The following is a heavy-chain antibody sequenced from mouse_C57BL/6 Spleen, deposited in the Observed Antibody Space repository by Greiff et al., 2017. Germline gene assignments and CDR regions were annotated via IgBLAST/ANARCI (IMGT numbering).Heavy chain of an antibody. Sequence: VKLVESDAELVKPGASVKISCKVSGYTFTDHTIHWMKQRPEQGLEWIGYIYPRDGSTKYNEKFKGKATLTADKSSSTAYMQLNSLTSEDSAVYFCARGGLNWGPYFDYWGQGTTLTVSS. J-gene: IGHJ2*01. D-gene: IGHD4-1*01. CDR3: ARGGLNWGPYFDY. V-gene: IGHV1-78*01. CDR2: IYPRDGST. CDR1: GYTFTDHT.